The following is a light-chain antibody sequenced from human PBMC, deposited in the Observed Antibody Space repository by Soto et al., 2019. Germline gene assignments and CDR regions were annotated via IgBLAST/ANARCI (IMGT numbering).Light chain of an antibody. CDR2: GNR. CDR1: SSNLGAGYD. V-gene: IGLV1-40*01. CDR3: QAYDYSLTASV. Sequence: QSALAQPPSVSGAPGQSVTRSCTGNSSNLGAGYDVHWYQQLPGAAPKLVIFGNRNRPSGVPERFSGSKSGTSASLAITGLQAEDEADYYCQAYDYSLTASVFGGGTKVTVL. J-gene: IGLJ3*02.